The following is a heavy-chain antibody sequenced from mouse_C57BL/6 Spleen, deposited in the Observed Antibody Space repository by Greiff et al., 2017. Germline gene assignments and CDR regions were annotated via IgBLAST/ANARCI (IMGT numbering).Heavy chain of an antibody. J-gene: IGHJ3*01. D-gene: IGHD2-4*01. CDR2: ILPGSGST. V-gene: IGHV1-9*01. Sequence: VKLMESGAELMKPGASVKLSCKATGYTFTGYWIEWVKQRPGHGLEWIGEILPGSGSTNYNEKFKGKATFTADTSSNTAYMHLSSLTTEDSAIYYCAQRLRQFAYWGQGTLVTVSA. CDR1: GYTFTGYW. CDR3: AQRLRQFAY.